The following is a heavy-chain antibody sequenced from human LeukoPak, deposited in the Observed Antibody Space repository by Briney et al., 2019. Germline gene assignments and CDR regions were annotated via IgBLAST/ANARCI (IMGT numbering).Heavy chain of an antibody. D-gene: IGHD1-7*01. CDR1: GFTFSNYA. CDR2: ISSSGDTT. Sequence: GESLRLSCAASGFTFSNYAMSWVRQTLRKGLDWVSVISSSGDTTHYADSVKGRFIISRDNSKNTLYLQMNSLRAEDTALYYCVKEAGTTLAGGFWGQGTMVSVSS. CDR3: VKEAGTTLAGGF. V-gene: IGHV3-23*01. J-gene: IGHJ3*01.